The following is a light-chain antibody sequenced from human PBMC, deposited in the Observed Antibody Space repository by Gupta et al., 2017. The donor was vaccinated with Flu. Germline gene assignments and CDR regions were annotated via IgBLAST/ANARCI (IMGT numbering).Light chain of an antibody. CDR3: QQYNNWPRT. J-gene: IGKJ1*01. CDR2: GAS. V-gene: IGKV3-15*01. Sequence: EIEMTQSPATLSVSPGERATLSCRASQSVNSNLAWYQQKPGQTPRLLIIGASTRATGIPARFSGSGSGTEFTLAISSLQSEDFAVYYCQQYNNWPRTFGQGTKLEIK. CDR1: QSVNSN.